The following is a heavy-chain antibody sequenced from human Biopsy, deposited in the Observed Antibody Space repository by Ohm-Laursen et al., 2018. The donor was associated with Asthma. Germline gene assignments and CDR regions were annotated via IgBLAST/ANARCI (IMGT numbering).Heavy chain of an antibody. D-gene: IGHD6-6*01. Sequence: SETLSLTCIVSGDAMSTSGSYWGWIRQSPGKGLEWIGSIYYSGRTYYNPSLEGRVTISADTSKNHFSLKVTSATAADTAVYYCARAVSSSSYWYFDLWGRGDLVTVSS. CDR3: ARAVSSSSYWYFDL. CDR2: IYYSGRT. CDR1: GDAMSTSGSY. J-gene: IGHJ2*01. V-gene: IGHV4-39*02.